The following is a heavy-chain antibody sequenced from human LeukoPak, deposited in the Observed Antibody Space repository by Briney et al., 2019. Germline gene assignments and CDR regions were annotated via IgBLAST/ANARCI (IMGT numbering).Heavy chain of an antibody. CDR2: IFFDGSKK. J-gene: IGHJ4*02. V-gene: IGHV3-33*01. CDR3: AREISGSFDY. D-gene: IGHD6-19*01. CDR1: GFTFSSYG. Sequence: GGSLRLSCAASGFTFSSYGMHWVRQAPGKGLEWVALIFFDGSKKYYGDSMKGRSTISRDNSKNTLYLQMNSLRAEDTAVYFCAREISGSFDYWGQGALVTVSS.